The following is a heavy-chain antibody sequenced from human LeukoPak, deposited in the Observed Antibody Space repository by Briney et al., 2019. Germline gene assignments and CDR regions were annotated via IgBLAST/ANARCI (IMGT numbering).Heavy chain of an antibody. V-gene: IGHV7-4-1*02. J-gene: IGHJ4*02. D-gene: IGHD3-22*01. Sequence: GASVKVSCKASGYTFTSYAMNWVRQAPGQGLEWMGWINTNTGNPTYAQGFTGRFVFSLDTSVSTAYLQISSLKAEDTAVYYCARGGPKEAMIVVAIGGYWGQGTLVTVSS. CDR1: GYTFTSYA. CDR3: ARGGPKEAMIVVAIGGY. CDR2: INTNTGNP.